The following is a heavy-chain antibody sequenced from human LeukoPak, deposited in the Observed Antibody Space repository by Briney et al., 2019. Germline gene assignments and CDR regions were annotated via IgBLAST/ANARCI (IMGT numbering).Heavy chain of an antibody. CDR2: IRSSSSYI. V-gene: IGHV3-21*01. CDR1: GFTFSSYS. Sequence: PGGSLRLSCAASGFTFSSYSMNWVRQAPGKGLEWVSSIRSSSSYIYYADSVKGRFTISRDNAKNSLYLQMNSLRAADTAVYYCARVTEAAYYFDYWGEGTLVTVSS. J-gene: IGHJ4*02. CDR3: ARVTEAAYYFDY.